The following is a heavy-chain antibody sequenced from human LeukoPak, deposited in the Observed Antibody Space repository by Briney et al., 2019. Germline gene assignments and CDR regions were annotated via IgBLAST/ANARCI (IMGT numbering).Heavy chain of an antibody. CDR3: AKGYSGSYYSGNDY. CDR1: GFTFSSYA. D-gene: IGHD2-15*01. Sequence: GGSLRLSCAASGFTFSSYAMSWVRQAPGKGLEWVSVISGSGDNTDYADSVKGRFTISRDNSKNTLYLQMNSLRAEDTAVDFCAKGYSGSYYSGNDYWGQGTLVSASS. J-gene: IGHJ4*02. V-gene: IGHV3-23*01. CDR2: ISGSGDNT.